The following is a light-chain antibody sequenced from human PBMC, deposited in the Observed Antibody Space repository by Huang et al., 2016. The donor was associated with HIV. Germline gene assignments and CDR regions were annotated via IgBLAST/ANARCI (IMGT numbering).Light chain of an antibody. V-gene: IGKV1-39*01. CDR2: AAS. Sequence: DIQMPQSPSSLSASIGDRVTITCRASQSVSNSLNWYQQKPGEAPKVLIYAASTLQSVVPSRFSGTGSGTYFTLTITSLQPEDFATYYCQQTYSPPPWTFGQGTKVEMK. J-gene: IGKJ1*01. CDR1: QSVSNS. CDR3: QQTYSPPPWT.